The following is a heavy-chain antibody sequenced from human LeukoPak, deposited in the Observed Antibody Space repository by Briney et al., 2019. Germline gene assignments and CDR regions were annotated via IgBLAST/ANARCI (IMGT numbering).Heavy chain of an antibody. CDR2: TYYSGSP. D-gene: IGHD1-26*01. Sequence: SETLSLTCTVSGGSISSGGYYWSWIRQHPGKGLEWIGYTYYSGSPYYNPSLKSRVTISIDKSKNQIALELTSVTAADTAVYYCAKEIVGAPTPGAYWGQGILVTVSS. J-gene: IGHJ4*02. CDR1: GGSISSGGYY. V-gene: IGHV4-31*03. CDR3: AKEIVGAPTPGAY.